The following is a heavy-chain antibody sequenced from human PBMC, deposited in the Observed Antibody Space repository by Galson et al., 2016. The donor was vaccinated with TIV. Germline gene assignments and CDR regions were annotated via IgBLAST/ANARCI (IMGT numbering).Heavy chain of an antibody. J-gene: IGHJ5*02. Sequence: ETLSLTCTVSGGSVNTDNYSWSWVRQPPGKGLEWIGYRYYSGSTNYNPSLESRVTMSIDTSKNQFSLKLTSVTAADTAFYYCARVVVADYSDSSGWDIWFDPWGQGTLVTVSS. CDR3: ARVVVADYSDSSGWDIWFDP. CDR1: GGSVNTDNYS. CDR2: RYYSGST. V-gene: IGHV4-61*01. D-gene: IGHD3-22*01.